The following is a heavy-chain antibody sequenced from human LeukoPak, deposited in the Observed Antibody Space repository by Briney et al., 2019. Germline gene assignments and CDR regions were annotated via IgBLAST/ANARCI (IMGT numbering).Heavy chain of an antibody. J-gene: IGHJ4*02. CDR1: GFTFDDYA. V-gene: IGHV3-9*01. CDR2: ISWNSGSI. CDR3: GIDY. Sequence: GGSLRLSCAASGFTFDDYAMHWVRQAPGKGLEWVSGISWNSGSIGYADSVKGRFTISRDNFKNTLYLQMNSLRAEDTAIYYCGIDYWGQGTLVTVSS.